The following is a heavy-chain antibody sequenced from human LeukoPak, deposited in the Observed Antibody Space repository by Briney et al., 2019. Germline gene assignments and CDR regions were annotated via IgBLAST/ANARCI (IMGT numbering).Heavy chain of an antibody. Sequence: GGSLRLSCAASGFTFSSYAMNWVRQAPGKGLEWVSAISGSGINTYYADSVKGRFTISRDNSKSTLYLRINSLRAEDTAVYYCAKPARTDYVDYWGQGTLVTVSS. J-gene: IGHJ4*02. D-gene: IGHD1-14*01. CDR1: GFTFSSYA. CDR3: AKPARTDYVDY. V-gene: IGHV3-23*01. CDR2: ISGSGINT.